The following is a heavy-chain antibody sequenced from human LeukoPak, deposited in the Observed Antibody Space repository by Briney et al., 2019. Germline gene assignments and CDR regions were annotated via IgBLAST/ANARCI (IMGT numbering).Heavy chain of an antibody. CDR3: ARDIVARSSRGWFDP. CDR2: INHSGST. J-gene: IGHJ5*02. D-gene: IGHD2-15*01. Sequence: SETLSLTCAVYGGSFSGYYWSWIRQPPGKGLEWIGEINHSGSTNYNPSLKSRVTISVDTSKNQFSLKLSSVTAADTAVYYCARDIVARSSRGWFDPWGQGTLVTVSS. V-gene: IGHV4-34*01. CDR1: GGSFSGYY.